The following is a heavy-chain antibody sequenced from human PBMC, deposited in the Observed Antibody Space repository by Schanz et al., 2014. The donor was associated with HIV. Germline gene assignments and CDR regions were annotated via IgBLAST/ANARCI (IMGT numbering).Heavy chain of an antibody. D-gene: IGHD3-3*01. V-gene: IGHV1-18*01. CDR2: INPYNGNT. CDR3: ARERRDYSFWSGPYRGGYYFDF. CDR1: GYPFTSYA. J-gene: IGHJ4*02. Sequence: QVQLVQSGAEVKKPGASVKVSCKASGYPFTSYAISWMRQAPGQGPEWMGWINPYNGNTDHVQRFQGRVTMSTDTSTNTAYMELRSLRSDDTAVYYCARERRDYSFWSGPYRGGYYFDFWGQGAPVTVSS.